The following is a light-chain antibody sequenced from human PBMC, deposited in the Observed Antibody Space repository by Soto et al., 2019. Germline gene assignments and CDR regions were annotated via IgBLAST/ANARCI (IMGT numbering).Light chain of an antibody. CDR2: EVS. J-gene: IGLJ1*01. V-gene: IGLV2-14*01. Sequence: QSALTQPASVSGSPGQSIPISCTGTSSDVGGYNYVSWYQQHPGKAPKLMIYEVSNRPSGVSNRFSGSKSGNTASLTISGLQAEDEADYYCSSYTSSSIEYVVGTGTKVTVL. CDR3: SSYTSSSIEYV. CDR1: SSDVGGYNY.